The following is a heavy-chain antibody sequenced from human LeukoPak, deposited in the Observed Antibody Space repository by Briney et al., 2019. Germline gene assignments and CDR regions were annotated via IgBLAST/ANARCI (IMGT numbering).Heavy chain of an antibody. Sequence: GGSLRLPCAASGFTFSSYAMSWVRQAPGKGLEWVSAISGSGGSTYYADSVKGRFTISRDNSKNTLYLQMNSLKAEDTAVYYCAKFYDILTGYTNYGMDVWGQGTTVTVSS. CDR3: AKFYDILTGYTNYGMDV. V-gene: IGHV3-23*01. D-gene: IGHD3-9*01. CDR1: GFTFSSYA. J-gene: IGHJ6*02. CDR2: ISGSGGST.